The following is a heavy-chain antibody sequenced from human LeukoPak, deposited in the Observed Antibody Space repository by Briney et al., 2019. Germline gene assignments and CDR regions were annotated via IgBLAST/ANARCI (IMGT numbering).Heavy chain of an antibody. J-gene: IGHJ3*02. D-gene: IGHD3-9*01. CDR1: GGSISSYY. CDR3: ARESYDILTGPGAFDI. Sequence: SETLSLTSTVSGGSISSYYWSWIRQPPGKGLEWIGYIYYSGSTNYNPSLKSRVTISVDTSKNQFSLKLSSVTAADTAVYYCARESYDILTGPGAFDIWGQGTMVTVSS. V-gene: IGHV4-59*01. CDR2: IYYSGST.